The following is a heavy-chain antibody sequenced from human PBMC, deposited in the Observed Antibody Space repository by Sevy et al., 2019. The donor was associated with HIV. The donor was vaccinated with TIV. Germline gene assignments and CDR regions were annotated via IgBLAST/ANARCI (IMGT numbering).Heavy chain of an antibody. Sequence: GGSLRLSCAVSGFTFSNYAMSWVRQAPGKGLEWVSAISGRDTGTFYAESVKGRFTISRDNSKNTLYLQMNSLRAEDTAASYCAKDTIVVVGEALDIWGRGTMVTVSS. V-gene: IGHV3-23*01. D-gene: IGHD3-22*01. J-gene: IGHJ3*02. CDR2: ISGRDTGT. CDR3: AKDTIVVVGEALDI. CDR1: GFTFSNYA.